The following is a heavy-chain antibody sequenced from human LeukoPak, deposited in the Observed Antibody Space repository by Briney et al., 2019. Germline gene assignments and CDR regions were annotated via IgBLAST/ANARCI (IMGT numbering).Heavy chain of an antibody. D-gene: IGHD3-10*01. CDR2: INAGNGNT. J-gene: IGHJ4*02. Sequence: ASVKVSCKASGYTFTSYAMHWVRQAPGQRLEWMGWINAGNGNTKYSQKFQGRVTITRDTSASTAYMELSSLRSEDTAVYYCARDFWWFGELLSYFGYWGQGTLVTVSS. CDR1: GYTFTSYA. CDR3: ARDFWWFGELLSYFGY. V-gene: IGHV1-3*01.